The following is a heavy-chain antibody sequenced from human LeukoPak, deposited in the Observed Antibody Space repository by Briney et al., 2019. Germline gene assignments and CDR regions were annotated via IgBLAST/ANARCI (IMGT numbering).Heavy chain of an antibody. CDR3: ARVGRAITAAGFGAFDI. V-gene: IGHV3-23*01. J-gene: IGHJ3*02. Sequence: GGSLRLSCAASGFTFSSYAMSWVRQAPGKGLEWVSAISGSGGSTYYADSVKGRFTISRDNSKNTLYLQMNSLRAEDTAVYYCARVGRAITAAGFGAFDIWGQGTMVIVSS. CDR1: GFTFSSYA. D-gene: IGHD6-13*01. CDR2: ISGSGGST.